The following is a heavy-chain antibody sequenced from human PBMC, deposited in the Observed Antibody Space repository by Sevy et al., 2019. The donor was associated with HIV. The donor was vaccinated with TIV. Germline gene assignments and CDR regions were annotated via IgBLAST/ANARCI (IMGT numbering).Heavy chain of an antibody. CDR2: IYPSDSDT. V-gene: IGHV5-51*01. CDR1: GYSFTSYW. CDR3: ARQRVAATTYYYGMDV. Sequence: GESLKIFCKGSGYSFTSYWIGWVRQMPGKGLEWMGIIYPSDSDTRYSPSFQGQVTISADKSISTAYLQWSSLKASDTAMYYCARQRVAATTYYYGMDVWGQGTTVTVSS. J-gene: IGHJ6*02. D-gene: IGHD2-15*01.